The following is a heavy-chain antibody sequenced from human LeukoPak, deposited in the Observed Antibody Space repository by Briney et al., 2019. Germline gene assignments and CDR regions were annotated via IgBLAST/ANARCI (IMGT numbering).Heavy chain of an antibody. V-gene: IGHV3-23*01. CDR2: ISGSGGST. CDR3: ATLETYYYDSSGYYLDY. J-gene: IGHJ4*02. Sequence: GGSLRLSCVASGFTFSSYAMSWVRQAPGKGLEWVSAISGSGGSTYYADSVKGRFTISRDNSKNTLYLQMNSLRAEDTAVYYCATLETYYYDSSGYYLDYWGQGTLVTVSS. CDR1: GFTFSSYA. D-gene: IGHD3-22*01.